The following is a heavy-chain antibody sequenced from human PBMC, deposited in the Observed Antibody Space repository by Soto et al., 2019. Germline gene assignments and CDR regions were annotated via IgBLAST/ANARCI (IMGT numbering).Heavy chain of an antibody. J-gene: IGHJ4*02. CDR2: IYHSGST. V-gene: IGHV4-4*02. CDR3: ARAPRGNYGYPSYFDY. Sequence: ASETLSLTCAVSGGSISSNNWWSWVRQPPGKGLEWIGDIYHSGSTNYNPSLKSRVTISVDTSKNQFSLKLSSVTAADTAVYYCARAPRGNYGYPSYFDYWGQGTLVTVSS. D-gene: IGHD3-10*01. CDR1: GGSISSNNW.